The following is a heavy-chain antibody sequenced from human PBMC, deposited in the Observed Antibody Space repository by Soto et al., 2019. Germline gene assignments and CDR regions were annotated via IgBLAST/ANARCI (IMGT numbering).Heavy chain of an antibody. Sequence: EVQLVESGGGLVQPGGSLRLSCAASGFSFSTNSMNWVRQAPGKGLEWVSYISSRSYTRYYVDSVKGRFTISRDNAKNSLYLQMNSLRDEDTAVYYCARGGSSSDNGMDVWGQGTTVTVSS. CDR2: ISSRSYTR. J-gene: IGHJ6*02. CDR3: ARGGSSSDNGMDV. CDR1: GFSFSTNS. D-gene: IGHD6-6*01. V-gene: IGHV3-48*02.